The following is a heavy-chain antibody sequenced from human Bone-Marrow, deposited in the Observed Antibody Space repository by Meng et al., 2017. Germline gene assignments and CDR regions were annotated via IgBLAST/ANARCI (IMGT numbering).Heavy chain of an antibody. V-gene: IGHV3-33*01. Sequence: QGQLVESGGGVVQPGRSLRLSCAASGFTFNNYGMHWVRQAPGKGLEWVAVVWYDGSNKYYADSVKGRFTISRDNSKNTLYLQMNSLRAEDTAVYYCARDGDYWGQGTLVTVSS. J-gene: IGHJ4*02. CDR2: VWYDGSNK. CDR3: ARDGDY. CDR1: GFTFNNYG.